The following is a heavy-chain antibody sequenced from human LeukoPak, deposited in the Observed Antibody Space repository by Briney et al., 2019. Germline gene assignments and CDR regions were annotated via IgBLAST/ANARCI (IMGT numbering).Heavy chain of an antibody. CDR1: GFTFSSYG. Sequence: PGGSLRLSCAASGFTFSSYGMHWVRQAPGKGLEWVAFIRYDGSNKYYADSVKARFTISRDNSKNTLYLQMNSLRAEDTAVYYCAKTSVYSYGYGPFDYWGQGTLVTVSS. D-gene: IGHD5-18*01. J-gene: IGHJ4*02. V-gene: IGHV3-30*02. CDR2: IRYDGSNK. CDR3: AKTSVYSYGYGPFDY.